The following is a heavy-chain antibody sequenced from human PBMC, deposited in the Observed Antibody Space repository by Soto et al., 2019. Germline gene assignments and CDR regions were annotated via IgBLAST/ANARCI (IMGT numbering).Heavy chain of an antibody. CDR2: INTDGSST. Sequence: EVQLVESGGGLVQPGGSLRLSCAASGITFRSNWMHWVRQDPGKGLVWVSRINTDGSSTSYADSVKGRFTISRDNAQNTPYLQMNSLRAEDTAVYYCTRDSFDGIYYYGMDVWGQGTTVTVSS. CDR1: GITFRSNW. J-gene: IGHJ6*02. CDR3: TRDSFDGIYYYGMDV. D-gene: IGHD3-9*01. V-gene: IGHV3-74*01.